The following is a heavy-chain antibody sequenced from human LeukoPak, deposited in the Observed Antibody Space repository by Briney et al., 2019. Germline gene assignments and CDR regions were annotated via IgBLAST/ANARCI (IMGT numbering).Heavy chain of an antibody. CDR2: IRYDGSNK. D-gene: IGHD2-15*01. J-gene: IGHJ4*02. Sequence: GGSLTLSCAASGFTFSSYGMHWVRQAPGKGLEWVAFIRYDGSNKYYADSVRGRFTISRDNSKNTLYLQMDSLRAEDTAIYYCTRKTPGRTPFDYWGQGILVTVSS. CDR1: GFTFSSYG. V-gene: IGHV3-30*02. CDR3: TRKTPGRTPFDY.